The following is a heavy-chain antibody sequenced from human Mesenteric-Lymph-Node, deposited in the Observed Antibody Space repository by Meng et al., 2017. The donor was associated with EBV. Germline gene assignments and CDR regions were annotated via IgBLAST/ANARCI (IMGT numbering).Heavy chain of an antibody. Sequence: QVQLVSSGYDVNAPGSSVNVSCQASGGTFSKYEISWERQAPGQGLEWMGGIITVFGTPKYAQKFQGRVTITADESTSTAYMELRSLRSEDTAVYHCVTDGFESPGDWGQGTLVTVSS. CDR1: GGTFSKYE. D-gene: IGHD3-10*01. CDR3: VTDGFESPGD. V-gene: IGHV1-69*01. CDR2: IITVFGTP. J-gene: IGHJ4*02.